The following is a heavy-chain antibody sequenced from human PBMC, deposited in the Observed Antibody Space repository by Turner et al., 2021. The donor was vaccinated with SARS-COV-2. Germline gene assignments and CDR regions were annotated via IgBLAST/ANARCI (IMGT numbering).Heavy chain of an antibody. Sequence: QLQLQESGPGLVKPSETLSLTCTVSGGSLSRSSYYWGWIRQPPGKGLEWIGSIYYSGITYYNPSLKSRVTISVDTSKNQFSLKLSSVTAADTAVYYCARLDGSSRGWYGGQTGLIDCWGQGTLVTVSS. J-gene: IGHJ4*02. D-gene: IGHD6-19*01. CDR2: IYYSGIT. CDR3: ARLDGSSRGWYGGQTGLIDC. CDR1: GGSLSRSSYY. V-gene: IGHV4-39*01.